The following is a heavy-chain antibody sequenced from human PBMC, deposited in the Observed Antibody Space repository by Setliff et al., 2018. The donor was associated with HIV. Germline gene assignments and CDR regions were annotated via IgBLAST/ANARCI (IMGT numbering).Heavy chain of an antibody. D-gene: IGHD3-9*01. CDR3: ARGGYYDILTGYSNGFDY. CDR2: IYYTGIT. CDR1: GDSISIYY. J-gene: IGHJ4*02. V-gene: IGHV4-59*01. Sequence: SETLSLTCTVSGDSISIYYWSWIRQPPGKGLEWIGYIYYTGITTYNPSLKSRVTISVDTSKNQFSLKLSSVTAADTAVYYCARGGYYDILTGYSNGFDYWGQGTLVTV.